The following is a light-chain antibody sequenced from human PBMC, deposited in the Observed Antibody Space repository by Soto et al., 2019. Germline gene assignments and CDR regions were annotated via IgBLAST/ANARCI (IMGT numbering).Light chain of an antibody. CDR1: QSVRSDY. CDR3: QLYGSSLRT. J-gene: IGKJ2*01. CDR2: GAS. Sequence: EIVLTQSPGTLSLSPGERATLSCSASQSVRSDYLAWYQQKPGQAPRLLIHGASNRATGIPDRISGSGSGTDFTLTISRLEPEDFAVYYCQLYGSSLRTFGQGTKLEIK. V-gene: IGKV3-20*01.